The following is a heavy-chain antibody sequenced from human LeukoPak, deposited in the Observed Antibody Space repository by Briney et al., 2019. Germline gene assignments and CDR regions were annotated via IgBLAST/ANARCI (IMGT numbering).Heavy chain of an antibody. CDR3: ARFLTGTTRNYFDY. V-gene: IGHV1-2*04. Sequence: ASVKVSCKASGYTFTGYYMHWVRQAPGQGLEWMGWINPNSGGTNYAQKFQGWVTMTRDTSISTAYMELSRLRSDDTAVYYCARFLTGTTRNYFDYWGQGTLVTVSS. J-gene: IGHJ4*02. D-gene: IGHD1-7*01. CDR1: GYTFTGYY. CDR2: INPNSGGT.